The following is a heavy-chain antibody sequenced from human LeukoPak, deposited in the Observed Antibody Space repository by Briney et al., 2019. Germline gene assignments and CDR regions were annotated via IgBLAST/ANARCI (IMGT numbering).Heavy chain of an antibody. CDR3: ALATRGYYYDSSPFDY. CDR1: GFTFSDYD. D-gene: IGHD3-22*01. Sequence: PGGSLRLSCAASGFTFSDYDMHWVRQAPGKGLEWVAFIRSDGNKKSSADSVKDRFTISRDNSKNTLYLQMNSLRSEDTAVYYCALATRGYYYDSSPFDYWGQGTLVTVSS. CDR2: IRSDGNKK. J-gene: IGHJ4*02. V-gene: IGHV3-30*02.